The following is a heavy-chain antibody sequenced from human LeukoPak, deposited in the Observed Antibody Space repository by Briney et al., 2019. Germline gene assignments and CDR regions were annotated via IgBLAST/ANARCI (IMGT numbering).Heavy chain of an antibody. D-gene: IGHD3-22*01. CDR3: ARDSTVTYYYDSSGRNWFDP. J-gene: IGHJ5*02. V-gene: IGHV1-2*02. Sequence: ASVKVSCKASGYTFTGYYMHWVRQAPGQGLEWMGWINPNSGGTNYAQKFQGRVTMTRDTSISTAYMELSRLRSDDTAVYYCARDSTVTYYYDSSGRNWFDPWGQGTLVTVSS. CDR1: GYTFTGYY. CDR2: INPNSGGT.